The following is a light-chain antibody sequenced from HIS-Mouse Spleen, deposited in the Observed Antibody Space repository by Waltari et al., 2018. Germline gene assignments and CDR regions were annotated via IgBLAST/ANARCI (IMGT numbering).Light chain of an antibody. CDR3: QVWDSSSDHVV. CDR2: DDS. V-gene: IGLV3-21*03. J-gene: IGLJ2*01. Sequence: SYVLTQPPSVSVAPGKTARITCGGNHLGSKSVHWYQQKPGQAPVLVVYDDSDRPLGIPERFSGSNSGNTATLTISRVEAGDEADYYCQVWDSSSDHVVFGGGTKLTVL. CDR1: HLGSKS.